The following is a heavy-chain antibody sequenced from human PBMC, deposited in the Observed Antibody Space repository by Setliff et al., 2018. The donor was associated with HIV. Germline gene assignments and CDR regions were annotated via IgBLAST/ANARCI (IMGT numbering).Heavy chain of an antibody. J-gene: IGHJ1*01. CDR3: ARALGIGSAYFQH. CDR2: IYYSGST. D-gene: IGHD6-19*01. V-gene: IGHV4-31*11. Sequence: PSETLSLTCDVSGYSISSGYYWGWLRQPPGKGLEWIAYIYYSGSTYYNTSLQSRVTISVDTSKNQFSLKVTSVTAADPAVYYCARALGIGSAYFQHWGLGTLVTVSS. CDR1: GYSISSGYY.